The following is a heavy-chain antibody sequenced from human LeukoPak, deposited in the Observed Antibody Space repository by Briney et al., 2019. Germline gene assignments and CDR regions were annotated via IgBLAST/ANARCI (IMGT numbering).Heavy chain of an antibody. CDR1: GFTFNSHA. CDR3: AKIPTYFYDSSDSYF. CDR2: ITGSGGNT. V-gene: IGHV3-23*01. Sequence: TGGSLRLSCVASGFTFNSHALSWVRQAPGKGLEWVSTITGSGGNTFYADSVKGRFTISRDTSENTLYLQMNSLRAEDTALYYCAKIPTYFYDSSDSYFWGQGTLVTVSS. J-gene: IGHJ4*02. D-gene: IGHD3-22*01.